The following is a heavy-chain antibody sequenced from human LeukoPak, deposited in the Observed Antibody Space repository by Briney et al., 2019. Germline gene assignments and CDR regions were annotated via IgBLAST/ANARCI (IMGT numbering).Heavy chain of an antibody. CDR1: GGSISSSSYY. Sequence: PSETLSLTCTVSGGSISSSSYYWGWIRQPPGKGLEWIGNIYYSGSTNYNPSRKSRVTISVDTSKNQFSLKLSSVTAADTAVYYCARGHYDDSSSYYYTHGYFDYWGQGTLVTVSS. J-gene: IGHJ4*02. CDR3: ARGHYDDSSSYYYTHGYFDY. D-gene: IGHD3-22*01. CDR2: IYYSGST. V-gene: IGHV4-39*07.